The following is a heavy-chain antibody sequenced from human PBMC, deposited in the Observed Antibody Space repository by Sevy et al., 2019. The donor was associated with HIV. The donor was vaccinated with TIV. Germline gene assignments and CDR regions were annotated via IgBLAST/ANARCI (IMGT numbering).Heavy chain of an antibody. CDR1: GFTFSSYG. D-gene: IGHD6-13*01. CDR2: ISYDGSNK. Sequence: GGSLRLSCAASGFTFSSYGMHWVRQAPGKGLEWVAVISYDGSNKYYADSVKGRFTISRDNSKNTLYLQMNSLRAEDTAVYYCARDPYSSSWRDAFDIWGQGTMVTVSS. V-gene: IGHV3-30*04. CDR3: ARDPYSSSWRDAFDI. J-gene: IGHJ3*02.